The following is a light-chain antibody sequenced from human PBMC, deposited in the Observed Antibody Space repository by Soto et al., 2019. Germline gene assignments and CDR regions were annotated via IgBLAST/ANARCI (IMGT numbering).Light chain of an antibody. J-gene: IGKJ1*01. CDR2: DAS. CDR1: QDIATY. CDR3: QQYDNLPPTCT. V-gene: IGKV1-33*01. Sequence: DIQMTQSPSSLSASVGNRVTITCQASQDIATYLNWYQQKPGKAPNLLIYDASTLETGVPSRFSGGGCGTHFTFTISNLQPQDIATYYCQQYDNLPPTCTFGQGTKVEIE.